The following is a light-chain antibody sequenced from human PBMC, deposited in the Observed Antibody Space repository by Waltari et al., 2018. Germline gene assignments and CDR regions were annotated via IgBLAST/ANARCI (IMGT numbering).Light chain of an antibody. V-gene: IGKV6-21*01. CDR3: HQSSSLPST. J-gene: IGKJ4*01. CDR2: FAS. Sequence: EIVLTQSPDFQAVTPKEKVTITCRASQSVGTSLHWYQQKPYQSPKLLIKFASQSFSGVPSRFSGSGSGTDFTLTINSLEAEDAATYYCHQSSSLPSTFGGGTKVEIK. CDR1: QSVGTS.